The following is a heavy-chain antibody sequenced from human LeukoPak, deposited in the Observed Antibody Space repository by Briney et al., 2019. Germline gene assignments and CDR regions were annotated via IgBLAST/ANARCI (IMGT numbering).Heavy chain of an antibody. V-gene: IGHV3-23*01. CDR3: ARPSSGWYAEYFQH. D-gene: IGHD6-19*01. Sequence: GGSLRLSCAASGFTFSSYAMSWVRQAPGKGLEWVSAISGSGGSTYYADSVKGRFTISRDNSKNTLYLQMNSLRAEDTAVYYCARPSSGWYAEYFQHWGQGTLVTVSP. CDR1: GFTFSSYA. J-gene: IGHJ1*01. CDR2: ISGSGGST.